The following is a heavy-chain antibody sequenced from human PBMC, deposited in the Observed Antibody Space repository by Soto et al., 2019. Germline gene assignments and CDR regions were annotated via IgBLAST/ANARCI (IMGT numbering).Heavy chain of an antibody. CDR3: ASIAPPSNDFHX. CDR1: GYTFTSYG. CDR2: ISDYNGNT. V-gene: IGHV1-18*01. Sequence: VSVKVSCKASGYTFTSYGISWVRQAPGQGLEWMGWISDYNGNTNHAQKLQGRVNMTTDTSTSKAYMELRSLRSYDTAVYYCASIAPPSNDFHXWGQGTLVTASX. D-gene: IGHD6-6*01. J-gene: IGHJ4*02.